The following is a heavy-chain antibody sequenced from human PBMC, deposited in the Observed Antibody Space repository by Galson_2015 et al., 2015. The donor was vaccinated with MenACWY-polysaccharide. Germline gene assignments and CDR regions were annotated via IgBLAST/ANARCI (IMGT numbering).Heavy chain of an antibody. J-gene: IGHJ3*02. CDR2: ISYDGSNK. V-gene: IGHV3-30*18. Sequence: SLRLSCAASGFTFSNYGMHWVRQAPGKGLEWVAIISYDGSNKYYADSVKGRFTISRDNSKNTLYLQMNSLRAEDTAVYYCAKDWDMYYYGSGSYYNGYDASDIWGQGTTVTVSS. CDR3: AKDWDMYYYGSGSYYNGYDASDI. D-gene: IGHD3-10*01. CDR1: GFTFSNYG.